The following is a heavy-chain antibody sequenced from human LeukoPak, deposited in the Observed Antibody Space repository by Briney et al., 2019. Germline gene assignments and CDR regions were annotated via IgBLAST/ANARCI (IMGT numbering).Heavy chain of an antibody. CDR2: ISYDGSNK. CDR1: GFTFSSYA. V-gene: IGHV3-30-3*01. D-gene: IGHD6-19*01. CDR3: ARGDIAVAGTFGTIPDY. J-gene: IGHJ4*02. Sequence: GGSLRLSCAASGFTFSSYAMHWVRQAPGKGLEWVAVISYDGSNKYCADSVKGRFTISRDNSKNTLYLQMNSLRAEDTAVYYCARGDIAVAGTFGTIPDYWGQGTLVTVSS.